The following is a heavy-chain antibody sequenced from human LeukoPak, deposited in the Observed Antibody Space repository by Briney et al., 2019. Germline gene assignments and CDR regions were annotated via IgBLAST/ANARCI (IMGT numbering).Heavy chain of an antibody. J-gene: IGHJ4*02. CDR3: ARGPKWLRSQLDY. D-gene: IGHD5-12*01. Sequence: PSETLSLTCAVYGGSFSGYYWSWIRQPPGKGLEWIGEINHSGSTNYNPSLKSRVTISVDTSKNQFSLKLSSVTAADTAVYYCARGPKWLRSQLDYWGQGTLVTVSS. CDR1: GGSFSGYY. V-gene: IGHV4-34*01. CDR2: INHSGST.